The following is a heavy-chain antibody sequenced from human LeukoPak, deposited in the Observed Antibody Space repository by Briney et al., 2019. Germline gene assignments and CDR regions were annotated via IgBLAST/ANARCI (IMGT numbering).Heavy chain of an antibody. V-gene: IGHV3-48*02. Sequence: GGSLRLSCSASGFTLSNYNINWVRQAPGKGPEWISYINTASTTIHYADSVKGRFTISSDNAKNSLYLEMNSLRDEDTAVYYCAVMAVITVDAFDLWGPGTMVTVSS. D-gene: IGHD5-24*01. CDR2: INTASTTI. CDR3: AVMAVITVDAFDL. J-gene: IGHJ3*01. CDR1: GFTLSNYN.